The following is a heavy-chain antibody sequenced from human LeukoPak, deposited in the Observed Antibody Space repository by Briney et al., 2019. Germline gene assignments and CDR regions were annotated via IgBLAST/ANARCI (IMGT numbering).Heavy chain of an antibody. CDR2: TYYRSKWYN. CDR3: ARAPRVVATIIDYFFYYMDV. D-gene: IGHD5-12*01. Sequence: PSQTLSLTYAISGDSVSSNSAAWDWIRQSPSRGLEWLGRTYYRSKWYNDYAVSVKSRITINPDTSKNQFSLQLNSVTPEDTAVYFCARAPRVVATIIDYFFYYMDVWGNGTTVTVSS. J-gene: IGHJ6*03. CDR1: GDSVSSNSAA. V-gene: IGHV6-1*01.